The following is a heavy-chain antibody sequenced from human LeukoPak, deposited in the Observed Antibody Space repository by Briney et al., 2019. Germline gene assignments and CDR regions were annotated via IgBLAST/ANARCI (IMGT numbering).Heavy chain of an antibody. D-gene: IGHD6-6*01. CDR2: IYYGGSS. CDR1: GGSISSGGYY. Sequence: SETLSLTCTVSGGSISSGGYYWSWIRQHPGKGLEWIGYIYYGGSSYYNPSLKSRVTISVDTSKNQFSLKLSSVTAADTAVYYCAREVTSSIGGYYYYYGMDVWGQGTTVTVSS. CDR3: AREVTSSIGGYYYYYGMDV. J-gene: IGHJ6*02. V-gene: IGHV4-31*03.